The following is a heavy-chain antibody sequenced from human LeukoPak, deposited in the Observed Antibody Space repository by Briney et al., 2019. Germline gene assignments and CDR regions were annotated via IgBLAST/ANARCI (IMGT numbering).Heavy chain of an antibody. CDR3: ASRSSTWYEEYNWFDP. CDR1: GFTVSSNY. V-gene: IGHV3-53*01. J-gene: IGHJ5*02. CDR2: IYSGGST. D-gene: IGHD6-13*01. Sequence: GGSLRLSCAASGFTVSSNYMSWVRQAPGKGLEWVSVIYSGGSTYYADSVKGRFTISRDNSKNTLYLQMNSLRAEDTAVYYCASRSSTWYEEYNWFDPWGQGTLVTVSS.